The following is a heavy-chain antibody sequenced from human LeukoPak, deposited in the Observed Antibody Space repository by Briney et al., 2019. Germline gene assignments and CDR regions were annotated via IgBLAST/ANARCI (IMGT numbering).Heavy chain of an antibody. D-gene: IGHD3-10*01. CDR1: GASFSGYY. V-gene: IGHV4-34*01. Sequence: SETLSLTCAVYGASFSGYYWVWIRQPPGKGLEWIGEINDSGSTKYNPSVWSRVTISVDTSKNQFSLQLTSVTAADTAVYYCARGDYGSGTYLWGSWGQGILVTVSP. J-gene: IGHJ5*02. CDR2: INDSGST. CDR3: ARGDYGSGTYLWGS.